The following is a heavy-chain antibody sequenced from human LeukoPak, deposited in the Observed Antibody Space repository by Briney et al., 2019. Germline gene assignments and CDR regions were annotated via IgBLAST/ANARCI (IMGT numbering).Heavy chain of an antibody. V-gene: IGHV4-61*02. CDR3: ASSYSSGWYLS. Sequence: SQTLSLTCTVSGGSISSGSYYWSWIRHPAGKGLEWIGRIYTSGSTNYNPSHKSRVTIRVDTSKNQFSPKLSPVTAHAPAEYYGASSYSSGWYLSWGQGTLVSVSS. CDR2: IYTSGST. D-gene: IGHD6-19*01. CDR1: GGSISSGSYY. J-gene: IGHJ5*02.